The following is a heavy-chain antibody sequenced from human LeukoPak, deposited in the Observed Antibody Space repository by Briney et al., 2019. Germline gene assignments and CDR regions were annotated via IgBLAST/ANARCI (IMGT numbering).Heavy chain of an antibody. CDR2: IWYDGSNK. CDR1: GFTFSSYG. D-gene: IGHD6-19*01. CDR3: ARDRIAVAGPPDY. Sequence: GRSLTLSCAASGFTFSSYGMHWVRQAPGKALEWVAVIWYDGSNKYYADSVKGRFTISRDNSKNTLYLQMNSLRAEDTAVYYCARDRIAVAGPPDYWGQGTLVTVSS. V-gene: IGHV3-33*01. J-gene: IGHJ4*02.